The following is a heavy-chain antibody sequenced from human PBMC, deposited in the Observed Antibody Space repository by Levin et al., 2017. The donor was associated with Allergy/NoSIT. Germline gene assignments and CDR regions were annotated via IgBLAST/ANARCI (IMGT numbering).Heavy chain of an antibody. CDR2: IIPIFGTA. V-gene: IGHV1-69*13. CDR3: ARDRRVHCSGGSCSLVY. D-gene: IGHD2-15*01. Sequence: SVKVSCKASGGTFSSYAISWVRQAPGQGLEWMGGIIPIFGTANYAQKFQGRVTITADESTSTAYMELSSLRSEDTAVYYCARDRRVHCSGGSCSLVYWGQGTLVTVSS. J-gene: IGHJ4*02. CDR1: GGTFSSYA.